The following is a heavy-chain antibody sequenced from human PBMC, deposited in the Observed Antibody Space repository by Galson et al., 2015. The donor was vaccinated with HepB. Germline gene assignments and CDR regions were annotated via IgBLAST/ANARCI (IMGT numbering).Heavy chain of an antibody. CDR3: AKDWGQNYDYVWWSYRPDYYYYGMDV. J-gene: IGHJ6*02. D-gene: IGHD3-16*02. V-gene: IGHV3-30*18. CDR1: GFIFSNYG. CDR2: NSHDVNNK. Sequence: SLRLSCAASGFIFSNYGLHWVRQAPGKGLEWVAVNSHDVNNKYYADSVKGRFTISRDNSKNTLYLQMKSLREEDTAVYYCAKDWGQNYDYVWWSYRPDYYYYGMDVWGQGTTVTVSS.